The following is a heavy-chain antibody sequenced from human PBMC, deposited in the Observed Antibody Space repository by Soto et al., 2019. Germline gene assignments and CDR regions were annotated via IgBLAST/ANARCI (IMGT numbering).Heavy chain of an antibody. CDR1: GFPFSSYA. J-gene: IGHJ4*02. CDR3: AIDLSH. CDR2: INGASTTT. V-gene: IGHV3-48*02. Sequence: DVQLVGSGGGLVQPGGSLRLSCVASGFPFSSYAMHWVRQAPGKGLEWISYINGASTTTFYADSVKGRFTVSRDNAKNSVYLQMSSVRHDDTAFYYCAIDLSHWGQGMLVTVSS.